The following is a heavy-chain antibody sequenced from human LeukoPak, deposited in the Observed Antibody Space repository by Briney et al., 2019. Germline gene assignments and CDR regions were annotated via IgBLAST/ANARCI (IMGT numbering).Heavy chain of an antibody. J-gene: IGHJ4*02. CDR1: GFTFSSYG. CDR2: IRYDGSNE. Sequence: GGSLRLSCAASGFTFSSYGMHWVRQAPGKGLEWVAFIRYDGSNEYYADSVKGRFTISRDNSKNTLYLQMNSLRAEDTAVYYCAKALGAAAGTLYFDYWGQGTLVTVSS. V-gene: IGHV3-30*02. CDR3: AKALGAAAGTLYFDY. D-gene: IGHD6-13*01.